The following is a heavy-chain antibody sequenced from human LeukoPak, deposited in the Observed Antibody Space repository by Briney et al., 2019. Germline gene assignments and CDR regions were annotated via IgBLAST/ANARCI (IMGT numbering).Heavy chain of an antibody. D-gene: IGHD3-10*01. CDR1: GGSISSGGYY. V-gene: IGHV4-31*03. CDR3: ARDMTMVRGVLSP. Sequence: SETLSLTCTVSGGSISSGGYYWSWIRQHPGKGLECIGYIYDSGSTYYNPSLKSRVTISVDTSKNQFSLKLSFVTAADTAVYYCARDMTMVRGVLSPWGQGTLVTVSS. CDR2: IYDSGST. J-gene: IGHJ5*02.